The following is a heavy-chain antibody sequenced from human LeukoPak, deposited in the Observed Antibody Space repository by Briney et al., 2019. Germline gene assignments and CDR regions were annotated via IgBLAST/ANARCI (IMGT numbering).Heavy chain of an antibody. CDR2: ITHSGNT. J-gene: IGHJ1*01. CDR3: ARDGISGSYYAEYFQY. D-gene: IGHD1-26*01. CDR1: GASFSVDY. V-gene: IGHV4-34*01. Sequence: SETLSLTCAVYGASFSVDYWSWIRQPPGKGLEWIGEITHSGNTNYNPSLKSRVTISVDTSKNQFSLKLSSVTAADTAVYYCARDGISGSYYAEYFQYWGQGTLVTVSS.